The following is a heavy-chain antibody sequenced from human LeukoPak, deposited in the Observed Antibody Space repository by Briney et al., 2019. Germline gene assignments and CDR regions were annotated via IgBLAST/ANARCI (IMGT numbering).Heavy chain of an antibody. CDR1: GFTVSNNY. Sequence: GGSLRLSCAASGFTVSNNYMSWVRQAPGKGLEWVSAISGSGGSTYYADSVKGRFTISRDNSKNTLYLQMNSLRAEDTAVYYCTTVTTGDWFDPWGQGTLVTVSS. D-gene: IGHD4-17*01. V-gene: IGHV3-23*01. J-gene: IGHJ5*02. CDR3: TTVTTGDWFDP. CDR2: ISGSGGST.